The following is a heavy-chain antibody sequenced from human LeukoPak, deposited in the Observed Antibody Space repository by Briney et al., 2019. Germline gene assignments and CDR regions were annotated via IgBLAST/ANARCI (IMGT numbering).Heavy chain of an antibody. J-gene: IGHJ4*02. CDR1: GGSISSGDYY. CDR3: ARRNYDILTGYSYGDYELSYFDY. CDR2: IYYSGST. D-gene: IGHD3-9*01. V-gene: IGHV4-30-4*08. Sequence: PSETLSLTCTVSGGSISSGDYYWSWIRQPPGKGLEWIGYIYYSGSTYYNPSLKSRVTISVDTSKNQFSLKLSSVTAADTAVYYCARRNYDILTGYSYGDYELSYFDYWGQGTLVTVSS.